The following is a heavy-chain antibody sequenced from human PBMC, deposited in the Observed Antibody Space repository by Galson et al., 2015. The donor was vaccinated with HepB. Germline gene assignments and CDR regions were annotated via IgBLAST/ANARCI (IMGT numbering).Heavy chain of an antibody. CDR3: AKTRDIGSGWYYFDY. J-gene: IGHJ4*02. V-gene: IGHV3-30*18. D-gene: IGHD6-19*01. Sequence: SLRLSCAASGFTFSSYGMHWVRQAPGKGLEWVAVISYDGSNKYYADSVKGRFTISRDNSKNTLYLQMNSLRAEDTAVYYCAKTRDIGSGWYYFDYWGQGTLVTVSS. CDR1: GFTFSSYG. CDR2: ISYDGSNK.